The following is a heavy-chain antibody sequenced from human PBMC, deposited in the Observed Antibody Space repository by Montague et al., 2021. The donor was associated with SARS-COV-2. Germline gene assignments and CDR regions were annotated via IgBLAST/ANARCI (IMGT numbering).Heavy chain of an antibody. V-gene: IGHV4-39*01. Sequence: SETLSLTCTVSGGSISSTSYYWGWIRQPPGKGLEWIGSISYSGSTYYKSSLKSRVTISVVTSKNQFSLRLSSVTAADTAVYYCARHITGSGNAFDIWGQGTMVTVSS. CDR2: ISYSGST. J-gene: IGHJ3*02. CDR1: GGSISSTSYY. D-gene: IGHD3-10*01. CDR3: ARHITGSGNAFDI.